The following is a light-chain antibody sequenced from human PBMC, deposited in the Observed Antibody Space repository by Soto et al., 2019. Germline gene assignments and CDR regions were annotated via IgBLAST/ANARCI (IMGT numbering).Light chain of an antibody. CDR1: QSVSSN. CDR2: GAS. Sequence: EIVMTQSPVTLSVSPGERATLSCRASQSVSSNLAWYQQKPGQAPRLLIQGASTRATGIPARFSGSGSGTEFTLTISSLQSEDFAVYYCQQYNNWPRTFGQGTKLEIK. V-gene: IGKV3-15*01. CDR3: QQYNNWPRT. J-gene: IGKJ2*01.